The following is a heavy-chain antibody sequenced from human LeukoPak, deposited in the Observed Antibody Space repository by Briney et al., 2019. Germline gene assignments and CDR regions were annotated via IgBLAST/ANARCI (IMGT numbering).Heavy chain of an antibody. D-gene: IGHD1-26*01. CDR3: AIRGVVGATPGY. Sequence: GASVKVSCKASGGTFSSYAISWVRQAPGQGLEWMGGIIPIFGTANSTQKFQGRVTITADESTSTAYMELSSLRSEDTAVYYCAIRGVVGATPGYWGQGTLVTVSS. J-gene: IGHJ4*02. V-gene: IGHV1-69*13. CDR2: IIPIFGTA. CDR1: GGTFSSYA.